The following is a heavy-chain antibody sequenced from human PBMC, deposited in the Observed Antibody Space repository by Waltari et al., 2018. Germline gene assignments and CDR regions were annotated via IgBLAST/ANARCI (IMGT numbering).Heavy chain of an antibody. D-gene: IGHD6-13*01. CDR3: AREAGSSSWPPTSTGDAFDI. V-gene: IGHV1-18*01. Sequence: QVQLVQSGAEVKKPGASVKVSCTASGYTFTSYGISWVRQAPGQGLEWMGWISAYNGNTNYAQKLQGRVTMTTDTSTSTAYMELRSLRSDDTAVYYCAREAGSSSWPPTSTGDAFDIWGQGTMVTVSS. J-gene: IGHJ3*02. CDR2: ISAYNGNT. CDR1: GYTFTSYG.